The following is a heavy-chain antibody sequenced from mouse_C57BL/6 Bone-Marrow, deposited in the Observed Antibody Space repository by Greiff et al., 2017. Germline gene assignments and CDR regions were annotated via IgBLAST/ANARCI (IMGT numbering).Heavy chain of an antibody. CDR2: INPSSGYT. CDR1: GYTFTSYT. J-gene: IGHJ4*01. V-gene: IGHV1-4*01. D-gene: IGHD2-3*01. CDR3: ARLGDGYYRYAMDY. Sequence: VHLVESGAELARPGASVKMSCKASGYTFTSYTMHWVKQRPGQGLEWIGYINPSSGYTKYNQKFKDKAQLTADKSSSTAYRQLSSLTSEDSAVYYCARLGDGYYRYAMDYWGQGTSVTVSS.